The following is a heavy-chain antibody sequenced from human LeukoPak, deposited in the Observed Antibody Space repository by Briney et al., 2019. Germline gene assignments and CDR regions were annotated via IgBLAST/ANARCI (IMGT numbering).Heavy chain of an antibody. CDR1: GFTVSSNY. J-gene: IGHJ4*02. D-gene: IGHD3-22*01. CDR2: LYSGGST. Sequence: GGSLRLSCAASGFTVSSNYMSWVRQAPGKGLEWVSVLYSGGSTYYADSVKGRFTISRDNSQNTLYLQMNSLRAEDTAVYYCAKGYYYDSDGYYQHFDYWGQGTLVTVSS. V-gene: IGHV3-53*01. CDR3: AKGYYYDSDGYYQHFDY.